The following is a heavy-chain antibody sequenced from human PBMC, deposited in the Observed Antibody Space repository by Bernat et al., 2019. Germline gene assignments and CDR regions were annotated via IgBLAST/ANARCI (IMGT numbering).Heavy chain of an antibody. D-gene: IGHD5-12*01. Sequence: EVQLVESGGGLVQPGGSLRLSCAASGFTFSSYWMYWVRQAPGKGLVWVSGIDSDGSRITYADSVRGRFTISRDNAKKPLYLQMNSVRAEDTAVYYCASYKGGATKDYWGQGTLVTVSS. CDR3: ASYKGGATKDY. CDR2: IDSDGSRI. V-gene: IGHV3-74*01. J-gene: IGHJ4*02. CDR1: GFTFSSYW.